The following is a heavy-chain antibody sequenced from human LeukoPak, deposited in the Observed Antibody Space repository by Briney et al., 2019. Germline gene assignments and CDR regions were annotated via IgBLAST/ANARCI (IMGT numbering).Heavy chain of an antibody. J-gene: IGHJ3*02. CDR1: GYSFTSYW. CDR2: IYPGDSDT. V-gene: IGHV5-51*01. D-gene: IGHD3-22*01. Sequence: GESLKISCKGSGYSFTSYWIGWVRQMPGKGLEWMGIIYPGDSDTRYSPSFQGQVTISVDKSISTAYLQWSSLKASDTAMYYCARSSDYYDSSDAFDIWGQGTMVTVSS. CDR3: ARSSDYYDSSDAFDI.